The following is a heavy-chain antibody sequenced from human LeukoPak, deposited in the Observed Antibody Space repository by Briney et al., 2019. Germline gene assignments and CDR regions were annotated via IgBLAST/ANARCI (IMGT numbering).Heavy chain of an antibody. V-gene: IGHV3-30-3*01. CDR1: GFTFSNYA. Sequence: PGGSLRLSCAASGFTFSNYAIHWVRQAPGKGLEWVAVISQDGSSKYYADSVKGRFTISRDNSKNTLYLQMNSLRAEDTAVYYCAPTYYYDSRGAYYFDYWGQGTLVTVSS. CDR3: APTYYYDSRGAYYFDY. J-gene: IGHJ4*02. D-gene: IGHD3-22*01. CDR2: ISQDGSSK.